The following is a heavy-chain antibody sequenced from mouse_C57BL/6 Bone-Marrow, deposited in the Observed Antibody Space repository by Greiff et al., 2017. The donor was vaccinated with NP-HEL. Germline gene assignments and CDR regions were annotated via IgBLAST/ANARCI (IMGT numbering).Heavy chain of an antibody. CDR2: IHPNSGST. J-gene: IGHJ3*01. CDR1: GYTFTSYW. CDR3: ARIDYGSSPLAY. Sequence: VQLQQSGAELVKPGASVKLSCKASGYTFTSYWMHWVKQRPGQGLEWIGMIHPNSGSTNYNEKFKSKATLTVDKSSSTAYMQLSSLTSEDSAVFYCARIDYGSSPLAYWGQGTLVSVPA. D-gene: IGHD1-1*01. V-gene: IGHV1-64*01.